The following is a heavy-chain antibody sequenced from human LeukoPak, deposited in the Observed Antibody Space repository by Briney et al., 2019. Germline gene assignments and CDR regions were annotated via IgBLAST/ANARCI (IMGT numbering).Heavy chain of an antibody. J-gene: IGHJ4*02. D-gene: IGHD6-13*01. CDR2: INPNSGGT. CDR3: ARLSTLAAAARDY. CDR1: GYTFTGYY. V-gene: IGHV1-2*02. Sequence: ASVKVSCKASGYTFTGYYMHWVRQAPGQGLEWMGWINPNSGGTNYAQKFQGRVTMTRDTSISTAYMELSRLRSDATAVYYCARLSTLAAAARDYWGQGTLVTVSS.